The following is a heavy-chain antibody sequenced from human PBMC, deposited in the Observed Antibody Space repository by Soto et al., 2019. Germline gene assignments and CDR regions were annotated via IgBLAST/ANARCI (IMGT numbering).Heavy chain of an antibody. V-gene: IGHV3-15*07. Sequence: EVQLVESGGGLVRPGESLRLSCAASGITFTSAWINWVRQAPGKGLEWAGRIKSKTDGGTVDYGAPVKGRFTISRDDSKNTAYLQMNSLRNEDTAVYYCTTAERGGSYYSDYWGQGTLVTVSS. D-gene: IGHD1-26*01. J-gene: IGHJ4*02. CDR3: TTAERGGSYYSDY. CDR2: IKSKTDGGTV. CDR1: GITFTSAW.